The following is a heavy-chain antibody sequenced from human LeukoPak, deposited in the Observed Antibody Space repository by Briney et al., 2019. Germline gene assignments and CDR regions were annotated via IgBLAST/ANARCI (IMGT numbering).Heavy chain of an antibody. CDR3: ARGRKVVPAATDY. V-gene: IGHV1-2*02. Sequence: ASVKVSCKASGYTFTGYYMHWVRQAPRQGLEWMGWINPNSGGTNYAQKFQGRVTMTRDTSISTAYMELSRLRSDDTAVYYCARGRKVVPAATDYWGQGTLVTVSS. CDR1: GYTFTGYY. J-gene: IGHJ4*02. D-gene: IGHD2-2*01. CDR2: INPNSGGT.